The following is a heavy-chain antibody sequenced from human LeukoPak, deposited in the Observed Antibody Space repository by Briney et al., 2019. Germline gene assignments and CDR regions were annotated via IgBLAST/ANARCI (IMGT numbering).Heavy chain of an antibody. V-gene: IGHV3-13*01. D-gene: IGHD2/OR15-2a*01. CDR2: VGTVGDV. J-gene: IGHJ5*02. CDR3: TRGHYLGFEP. Sequence: PAGSLRLSCAASGLTFRTNDFHWVRHAPGKGLEWVSGVGTVGDVYYADSVRGRFTLSREDAKNSLFLQMNSLRVEDTAVYYCTRGHYLGFEPWGQGGLVTVSA. CDR1: GLTFRTND.